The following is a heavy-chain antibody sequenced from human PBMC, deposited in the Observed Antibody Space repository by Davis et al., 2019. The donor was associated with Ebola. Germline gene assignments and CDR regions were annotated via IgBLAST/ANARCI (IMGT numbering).Heavy chain of an antibody. J-gene: IGHJ4*02. Sequence: GESLKISCAASGFTFSSYAMHWVRQAPGKGLEWVAVISYDGSNKYYADSVKGRFTISRDNSKNTLYLQMNSLRAEDTAVYYCAREDLLNDFWSGYLGYWGQGTLVTVSS. CDR2: ISYDGSNK. CDR3: AREDLLNDFWSGYLGY. V-gene: IGHV3-30-3*01. D-gene: IGHD3-3*01. CDR1: GFTFSSYA.